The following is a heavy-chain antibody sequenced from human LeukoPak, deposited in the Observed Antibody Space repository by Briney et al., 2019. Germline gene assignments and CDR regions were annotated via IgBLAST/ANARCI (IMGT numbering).Heavy chain of an antibody. CDR2: IYYSGST. CDR1: GGSISSSSYY. V-gene: IGHV4-61*05. Sequence: SETLSLTCTVSGGSISSSSYYWGWIRQPPGKGLEWIGYIYYSGSTNYNPSLKSRVTISVDTSKNQFSLKLSSVTAADTTVYYCATWYSSGGYFDYWGQGTLVTVSS. CDR3: ATWYSSGGYFDY. D-gene: IGHD6-19*01. J-gene: IGHJ4*02.